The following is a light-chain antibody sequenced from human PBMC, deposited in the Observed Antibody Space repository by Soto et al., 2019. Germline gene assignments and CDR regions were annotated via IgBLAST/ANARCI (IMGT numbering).Light chain of an antibody. V-gene: IGLV2-11*01. J-gene: IGLJ3*02. CDR3: CSYAGSFTWV. CDR1: SSDLGGYNY. CDR2: DVT. Sequence: ALTQPRSVSGSPGQSVTISCSGTSSDLGGYNYVSWYQHHPGKAPKLMIYDVTLRPSGVPDRFSGSKSGNTASLTISGLQAEDEADYYCCSYAGSFTWVFGGGTKVTVL.